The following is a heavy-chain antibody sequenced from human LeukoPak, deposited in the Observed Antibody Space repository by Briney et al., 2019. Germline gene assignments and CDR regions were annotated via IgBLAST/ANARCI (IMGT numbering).Heavy chain of an antibody. CDR3: ARWEWVVATNS. Sequence: PSETLSLTCAVYGGSFSGYYWSWIRQPPGKGLEWIGEINHSGSTNYNPSLKSRVTISVDTSKNQFSLKLSSVTAADTAVYYCARWEWVVATNSWGQGTLVTVSS. CDR1: GGSFSGYY. J-gene: IGHJ4*02. D-gene: IGHD5-12*01. V-gene: IGHV4-34*01. CDR2: INHSGST.